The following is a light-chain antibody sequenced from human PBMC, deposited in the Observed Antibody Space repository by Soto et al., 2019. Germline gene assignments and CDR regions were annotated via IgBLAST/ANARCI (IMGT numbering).Light chain of an antibody. CDR1: NIGSKN. J-gene: IGLJ3*02. Sequence: SYELTQPLSVSVALGQTARITCGGNNIGSKNVHWYQQKPGQAPVLFIYRDSNRPSGIPERFSGSNSGNTATLTISRAQAGDEADYYCQVWDSSTARVFGGGTNLTVL. CDR3: QVWDSSTARV. CDR2: RDS. V-gene: IGLV3-9*01.